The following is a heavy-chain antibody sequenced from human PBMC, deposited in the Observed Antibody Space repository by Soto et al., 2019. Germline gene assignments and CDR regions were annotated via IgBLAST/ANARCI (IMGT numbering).Heavy chain of an antibody. J-gene: IGHJ4*02. CDR1: GGSISGYY. Sequence: SESLSLTCTVSGGSISGYYWSWIRRPPGKGLEWIGYIYYGGSTSYNPSLKSRVTISVDTSNNRFSLKLNSVTAADTAVYYCARHADIVLVPAAMWVDYWGQGTLVTVSS. V-gene: IGHV4-59*08. CDR2: IYYGGST. CDR3: ARHADIVLVPAAMWVDY. D-gene: IGHD2-2*01.